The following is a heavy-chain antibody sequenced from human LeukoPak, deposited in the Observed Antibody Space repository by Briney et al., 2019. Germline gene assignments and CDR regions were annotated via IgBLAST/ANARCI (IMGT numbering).Heavy chain of an antibody. CDR2: IYYSGST. J-gene: IGHJ5*02. Sequence: PSDTLSLTCTVSAGSISSSSYYWGWIRQPPGKGLEWIGSIYYSGSTYYNPSLKSRVTISVDTSKNQFSLKLSSVTAADTAVYYCARDGATYYYAPNWFDPWGQGTLVTVSS. CDR3: ARDGATYYYAPNWFDP. V-gene: IGHV4-39*07. CDR1: AGSISSSSYY. D-gene: IGHD3-10*01.